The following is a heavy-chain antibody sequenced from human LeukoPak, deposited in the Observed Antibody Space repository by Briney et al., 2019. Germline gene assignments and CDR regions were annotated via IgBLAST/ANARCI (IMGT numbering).Heavy chain of an antibody. J-gene: IGHJ4*02. CDR3: ARARQYSSSSLDY. Sequence: ASVKLSCKASGYTFTGYYMHWVRQAPGQGLEWMGRINSNSGGTNYAQKFQGRVTMTRDTSISTAYTEMTSLRFDDTAVYYCARARQYSSSSLDYWGQGTQVTVSS. CDR2: INSNSGGT. CDR1: GYTFTGYY. V-gene: IGHV1-2*06. D-gene: IGHD6-6*01.